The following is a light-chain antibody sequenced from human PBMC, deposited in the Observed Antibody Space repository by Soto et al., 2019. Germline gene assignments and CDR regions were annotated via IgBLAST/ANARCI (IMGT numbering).Light chain of an antibody. CDR3: QQYGNSPPGLT. V-gene: IGKV3-20*01. CDR2: GAS. CDR1: QSVSSSY. J-gene: IGKJ4*01. Sequence: EIVLTQSPGTLSLSPGERATLSCRASQSVSSSYLAWYQQKPGQAPRLLIYGASSTATGIPDRFSGSGSGTDFTLTISSLEPEDFAVYYCQQYGNSPPGLTFGGGTKVEIQ.